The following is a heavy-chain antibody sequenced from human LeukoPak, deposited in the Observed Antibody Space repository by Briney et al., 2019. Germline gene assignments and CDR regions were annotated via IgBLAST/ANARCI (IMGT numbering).Heavy chain of an antibody. CDR3: ARGYPLSTTAAGAYFQH. D-gene: IGHD6-13*01. CDR1: GYTFSGYY. CDR2: INPNSGGT. J-gene: IGHJ1*01. Sequence: ASVKVSCKASGYTFSGYYMHWVRQAPGQGLEWMGWINPNSGGTNYAQKFQGRVTMTRDTSISTAYMELSRLRSDDTAVYYCARGYPLSTTAAGAYFQHWGQGTLVTVSS. V-gene: IGHV1-2*02.